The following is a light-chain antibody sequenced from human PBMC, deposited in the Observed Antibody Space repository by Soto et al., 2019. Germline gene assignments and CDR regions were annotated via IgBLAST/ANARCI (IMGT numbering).Light chain of an antibody. CDR3: CSYTGGTTLV. Sequence: QSALTQPASVSGSPGQSITISCTGSSSDVGGYKYVSWYQQHPGKAPKLMIFEVSNRPSGVSNRFSGSKSGNTASLTISGLQAEDEGDDYCCSYTGGTTLVCGGGTKVTVL. V-gene: IGLV2-14*01. CDR1: SSDVGGYKY. CDR2: EVS. J-gene: IGLJ2*01.